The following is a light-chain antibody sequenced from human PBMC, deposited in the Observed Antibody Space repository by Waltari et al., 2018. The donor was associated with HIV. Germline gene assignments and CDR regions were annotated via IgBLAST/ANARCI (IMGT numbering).Light chain of an antibody. J-gene: IGKJ1*01. CDR1: QTISNY. CDR3: QQSYSNPRT. V-gene: IGKV1-39*01. CDR2: VAS. Sequence: DIQMTQSPSSLSASVGDRVTITCRASQTISNYLNCYQQKPGKAPKVLIYVASSLQSGVPSRFSGSGSGTDFTLTISSLQPEDFATYYCQQSYSNPRTFGQGTRVEIK.